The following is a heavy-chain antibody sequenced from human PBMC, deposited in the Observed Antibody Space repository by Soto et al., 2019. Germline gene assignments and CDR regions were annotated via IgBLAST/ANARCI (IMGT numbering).Heavy chain of an antibody. Sequence: VGSLRLSCAASGFTFSDYYMSWIRQAPGKGLEWVSYISSSSSYTNYADSVKGRFTISRDNAKNSLYLQMNSLRAEDTAVYYCARVGTSWSFDYCGQRTLVTVSS. D-gene: IGHD2-2*01. J-gene: IGHJ4*02. CDR3: ARVGTSWSFDY. CDR2: ISSSSSYT. V-gene: IGHV3-11*06. CDR1: GFTFSDYY.